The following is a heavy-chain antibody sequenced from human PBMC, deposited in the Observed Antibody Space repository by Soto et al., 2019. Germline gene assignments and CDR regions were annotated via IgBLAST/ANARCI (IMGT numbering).Heavy chain of an antibody. CDR1: GGSVSGYY. D-gene: IGHD6-19*01. Sequence: SETLSLTCAVYGGSVSGYYWSWIRQPPGKGLEWIGEINRSGSTNYNPSLKSRVTISVDTSKNQFSLQLSSVTAADAAVYYCARPTKSGGWYVDAFDIWGQGTMVTVSS. J-gene: IGHJ3*02. CDR2: INRSGST. V-gene: IGHV4-34*01. CDR3: ARPTKSGGWYVDAFDI.